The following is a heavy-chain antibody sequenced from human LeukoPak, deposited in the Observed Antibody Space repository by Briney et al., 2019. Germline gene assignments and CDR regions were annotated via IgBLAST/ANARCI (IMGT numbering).Heavy chain of an antibody. CDR3: ARAGYTSAWYYFEK. Sequence: DSVKGRFTISRDNSKNTLYLQMNSLRAEDTAVYYCARAGYTSAWYYFEKWGQGTLVTVSS. D-gene: IGHD6-13*01. J-gene: IGHJ4*02. V-gene: IGHV3-30*03.